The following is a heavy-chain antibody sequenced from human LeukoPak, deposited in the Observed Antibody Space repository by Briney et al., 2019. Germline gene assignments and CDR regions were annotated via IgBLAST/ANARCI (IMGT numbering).Heavy chain of an antibody. J-gene: IGHJ4*02. CDR3: ARAQGNGLIDF. V-gene: IGHV4-61*02. Sequence: SETLSLTCTVSGGSISSDNYYWSWIRQPAGKGLEWIGRIYTSGSTDYNPSLKSRVTISIDTSRNQFSLRLSSVTAADTADYYCARAQGNGLIDFWDQGTLVTVSS. CDR1: GGSISSDNYY. D-gene: IGHD3/OR15-3a*01. CDR2: IYTSGST.